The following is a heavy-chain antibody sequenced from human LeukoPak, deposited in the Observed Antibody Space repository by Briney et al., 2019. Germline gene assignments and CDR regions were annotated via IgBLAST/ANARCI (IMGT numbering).Heavy chain of an antibody. Sequence: PGGSLRLSCAASGFTFSNYAMTWVRQAPGKGLEWVSSLSSRSRYIYYADSLKGRFTISRDNAKNSLYLQMNSLRAEDTAVYYCAKAHIIYDSSGYYPPRNAFDIWGQGTMVTVSS. CDR1: GFTFSNYA. J-gene: IGHJ3*02. CDR3: AKAHIIYDSSGYYPPRNAFDI. CDR2: LSSRSRYI. D-gene: IGHD3-22*01. V-gene: IGHV3-21*01.